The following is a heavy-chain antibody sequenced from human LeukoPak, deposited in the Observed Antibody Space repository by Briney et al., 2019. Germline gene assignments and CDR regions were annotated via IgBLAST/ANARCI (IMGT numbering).Heavy chain of an antibody. CDR2: IKPDGSAE. CDR1: GFTFTSNW. V-gene: IGHV3-7*01. D-gene: IGHD6-13*01. J-gene: IGHJ4*02. CDR3: ARANNSSWHN. Sequence: PGGSLRLSCATSGFTFTSNWMSWVRHAPGRGLEWVANIKPDGSAEYYAASVKGRSTVSRDNAKNSLYLQMNSLRAEDTAVYYCARANNSSWHNWGQGTLVTVSS.